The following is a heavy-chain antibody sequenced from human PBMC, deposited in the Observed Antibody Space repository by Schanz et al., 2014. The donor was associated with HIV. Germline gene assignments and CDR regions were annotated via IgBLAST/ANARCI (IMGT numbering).Heavy chain of an antibody. CDR2: ISHDGGTE. D-gene: IGHD2-15*01. Sequence: QVQLVESGGGVVQPGTSLRLSCAASGFTFRNYAMHWVRQAPGKGLEWVAVISHDGGTENYGDFVKGRFTSSRDNSRNTLYLQMDSLRAEDTAVYYCAKRAVGTCSIDYWGQGTLVSVSA. CDR3: AKRAVGTCSIDY. V-gene: IGHV3-30*18. J-gene: IGHJ4*02. CDR1: GFTFRNYA.